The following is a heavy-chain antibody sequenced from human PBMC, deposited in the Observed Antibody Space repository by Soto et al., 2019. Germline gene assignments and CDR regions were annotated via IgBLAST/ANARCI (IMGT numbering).Heavy chain of an antibody. Sequence: QLQLQESGPGLVKPSETLSLTCTVSGGSISSSSYYWGWIRQPPGKGLEWIGSIYYSGSTYYNPSLKSRVTLSVDTSKNQFFLKLSSVTAADTAMYYCARLRSRSWLDAFDIWGQGTMVTVSS. V-gene: IGHV4-39*01. CDR2: IYYSGST. D-gene: IGHD6-13*01. CDR3: ARLRSRSWLDAFDI. J-gene: IGHJ3*02. CDR1: GGSISSSSYY.